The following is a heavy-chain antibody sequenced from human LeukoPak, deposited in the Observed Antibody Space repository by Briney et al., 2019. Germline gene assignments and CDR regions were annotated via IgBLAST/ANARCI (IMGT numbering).Heavy chain of an antibody. J-gene: IGHJ6*04. Sequence: SETLSLTCTVSGGSISSYYWSWIRQPPGKGLEWIGYIYYSGSTNYNPSLKSRVTISVDTSKNQFSLKLSSVPAADTAVYYCARVPYYDILTGYYDYYYYGMDVWGKGTTVTVSS. CDR1: GGSISSYY. CDR2: IYYSGST. D-gene: IGHD3-9*01. V-gene: IGHV4-59*01. CDR3: ARVPYYDILTGYYDYYYYGMDV.